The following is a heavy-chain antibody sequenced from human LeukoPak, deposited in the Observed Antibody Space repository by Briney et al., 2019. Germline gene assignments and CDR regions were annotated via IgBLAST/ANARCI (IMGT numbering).Heavy chain of an antibody. J-gene: IGHJ4*02. D-gene: IGHD1-26*01. CDR3: AKFDEIVGADDY. CDR1: GFTFSSYG. CDR2: ISYDGSNK. V-gene: IGHV3-30*18. Sequence: PGGSLRLSCAASGFTFSSYGMHWVRQAPGKGLEWVAVISYDGSNKYYADSVKGRFTISRDNSKNTLYLQMNSLRAEDTAVYYCAKFDEIVGADDYWGQGTLVTVSS.